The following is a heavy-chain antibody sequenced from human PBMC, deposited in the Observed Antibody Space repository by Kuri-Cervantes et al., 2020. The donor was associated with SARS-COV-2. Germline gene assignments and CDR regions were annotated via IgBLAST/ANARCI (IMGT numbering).Heavy chain of an antibody. CDR1: GFSFSNYA. CDR3: AKGLTPTPPTRYYDS. J-gene: IGHJ5*01. Sequence: GESLKISCAASGFSFSNYAMTWVRQAPGKGLEWVSVINFNGRDTFYADSVKGRFTISRDNSKDTVYLRLHSLRAEDTAIYFCAKGLTPTPPTRYYDSWGPGTLVTVSS. V-gene: IGHV3-23*05. CDR2: INFNGRDT. D-gene: IGHD2-15*01.